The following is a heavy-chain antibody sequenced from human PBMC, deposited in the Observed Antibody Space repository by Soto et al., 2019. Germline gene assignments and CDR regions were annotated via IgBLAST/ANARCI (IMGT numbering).Heavy chain of an antibody. V-gene: IGHV1-69*13. Sequence: SVKVSCKASGGTFSSYAISWVRQAPGQGLEWMGGIIPIFGTANYAQKFQGRVTITADESTSTAYMELSSLRSEDTAVYYCAKDRQSRGYYDSSGYPPAGMDVWGEGTTVTVSS. CDR3: AKDRQSRGYYDSSGYPPAGMDV. CDR2: IIPIFGTA. D-gene: IGHD3-22*01. CDR1: GGTFSSYA. J-gene: IGHJ6*04.